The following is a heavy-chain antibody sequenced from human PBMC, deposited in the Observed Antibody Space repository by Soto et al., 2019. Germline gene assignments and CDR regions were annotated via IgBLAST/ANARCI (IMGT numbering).Heavy chain of an antibody. V-gene: IGHV1-58*01. CDR3: AADGT. CDR2: IVVGSGNT. CDR1: RFAFTSSA. Sequence: QMPLVQSGPEVKKPGTSVRVSCKASRFAFTSSAVQWVRQARGQGLEWIGWIVVGSGNTNYAQNFQERVTITRDMSTSTAYMELSSLRSEDTAVYYCAADGTWGQGTLVTVSS. J-gene: IGHJ5*02. D-gene: IGHD1-1*01.